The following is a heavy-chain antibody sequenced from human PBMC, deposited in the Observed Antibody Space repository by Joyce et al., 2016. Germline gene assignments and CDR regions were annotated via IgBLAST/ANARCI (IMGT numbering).Heavy chain of an antibody. V-gene: IGHV3-21*02. CDR1: GFMFSTSS. J-gene: IGHJ6*02. D-gene: IGHD2-21*01. Sequence: EVQLVESGGGLVKPGGSLKISCAASGFMFSTSSMSWFRQAPGKGLEWVSAISGDRRFIFHADSVRGRFTVSRDNAENSLYLQMKSLRVEDTAVYFCARGGLVYDYSMDVWGQRTTVIVSS. CDR3: ARGGLVYDYSMDV. CDR2: ISGDRRFI.